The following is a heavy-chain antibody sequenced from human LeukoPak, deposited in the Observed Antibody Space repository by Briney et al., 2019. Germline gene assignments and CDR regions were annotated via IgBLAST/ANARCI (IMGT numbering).Heavy chain of an antibody. CDR3: AKDPWYSSSWYVCYFDY. Sequence: GGSLGLSCAASGFTFSSYGMHWVRQAPGKGLEWVAVISYDGSNKYYADSVKGRFTISRDNSKNTLYLQMNSLRAEDTAVYYCAKDPWYSSSWYVCYFDYWGQGTLVTVSS. D-gene: IGHD6-13*01. CDR2: ISYDGSNK. CDR1: GFTFSSYG. J-gene: IGHJ4*02. V-gene: IGHV3-30*18.